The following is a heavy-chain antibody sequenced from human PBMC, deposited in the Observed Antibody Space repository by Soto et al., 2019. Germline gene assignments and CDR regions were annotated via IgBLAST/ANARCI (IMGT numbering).Heavy chain of an antibody. Sequence: ASVKVSCKASGYTFTGYYMHWVRQAPGQGLEWMGWINPNSGGTNYAQEFQGWVTMTRDTSISTAYMELSRLRSDDTAVYYCARGVVVVPAAMPGPPTETENYYYYYGMDVWGQGTTVTVSS. CDR1: GYTFTGYY. CDR2: INPNSGGT. J-gene: IGHJ6*02. D-gene: IGHD2-2*01. V-gene: IGHV1-2*04. CDR3: ARGVVVVPAAMPGPPTETENYYYYYGMDV.